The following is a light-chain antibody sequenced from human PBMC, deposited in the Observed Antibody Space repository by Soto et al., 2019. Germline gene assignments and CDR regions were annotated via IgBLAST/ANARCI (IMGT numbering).Light chain of an antibody. Sequence: EIVLTQSPGTLSLSPGERATLYCRASQSVSSSYLAWYQQKPGQAPRLLIYGASSRGTGIPDRFSGSGSGTDFTLTISRLEPEDFAVYHCQQRHMWPITFGQGTRLE. V-gene: IGKV3D-20*02. CDR1: QSVSSSY. CDR3: QQRHMWPIT. J-gene: IGKJ5*01. CDR2: GAS.